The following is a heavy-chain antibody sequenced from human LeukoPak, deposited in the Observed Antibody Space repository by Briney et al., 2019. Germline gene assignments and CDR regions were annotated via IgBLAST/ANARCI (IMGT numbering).Heavy chain of an antibody. CDR3: ARDQFVPYYYDSSGYYIYSDY. CDR2: INPNSGGT. CDR1: GYTFTGYY. D-gene: IGHD3-22*01. V-gene: IGHV1-2*02. Sequence: ASVKVSCKASGYTFTGYYMHWVRQAPGQGLEWMGWINPNSGGTDYAQKFQGRVTMTRDTSISTAYMELSRLRSDDTAVYYCARDQFVPYYYDSSGYYIYSDYWGRGTLVTVSS. J-gene: IGHJ4*02.